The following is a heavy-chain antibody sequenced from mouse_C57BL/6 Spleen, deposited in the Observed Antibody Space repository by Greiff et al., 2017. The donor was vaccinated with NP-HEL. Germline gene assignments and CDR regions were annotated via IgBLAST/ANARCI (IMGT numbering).Heavy chain of an antibody. D-gene: IGHD1-2*01. Sequence: DVQLQESGAELVRPGASVKLSCTASGFNIKDYYMHWVKQRPEQGLEWIGRIDPEDGDTEYAPKFQGKATMTADTSSNTAYLQLSSLTSEDTAVYDCTTLDSITPYFDYWGQGTTLTVSS. CDR1: GFNIKDYY. V-gene: IGHV14-1*01. J-gene: IGHJ2*01. CDR2: IDPEDGDT. CDR3: TTLDSITPYFDY.